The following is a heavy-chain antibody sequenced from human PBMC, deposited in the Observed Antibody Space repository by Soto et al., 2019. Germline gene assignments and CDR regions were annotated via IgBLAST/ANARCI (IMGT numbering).Heavy chain of an antibody. CDR1: GASISSSSLY. CDR2: ISNSGKP. Sequence: QLQLQESGPVLVKPSETVSLTCTVSGASISSSSLYWGGIRQPPGKGLEWIGSISNSGKPYYSPSLERRVQISVDTSTNQFSRKLSSVTAADTAVYSCARHGSNSGSSSEYFQYWGQGTLVAVSS. CDR3: ARHGSNSGSSSEYFQY. D-gene: IGHD1-26*01. J-gene: IGHJ1*01. V-gene: IGHV4-39*01.